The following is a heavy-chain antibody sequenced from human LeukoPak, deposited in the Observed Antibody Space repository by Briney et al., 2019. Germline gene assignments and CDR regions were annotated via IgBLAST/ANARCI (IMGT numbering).Heavy chain of an antibody. V-gene: IGHV1-69*04. CDR3: ASGTAMLYRYYYYGMDV. CDR2: IIPILGIA. CDR1: GGTFSSYA. D-gene: IGHD5-18*01. Sequence: ASVKVSCKASGGTFSSYAISWVRQAPGQGLEWMGRIIPILGIANYAQKFQGRVTITADKSTSTAYMELSSLRSEDTAVYYCASGTAMLYRYYYYGMDVWGQGTTVTVSS. J-gene: IGHJ6*02.